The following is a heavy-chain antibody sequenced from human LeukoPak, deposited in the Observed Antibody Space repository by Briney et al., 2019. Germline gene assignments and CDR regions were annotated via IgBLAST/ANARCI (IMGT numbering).Heavy chain of an antibody. D-gene: IGHD3-10*01. CDR1: GFTFSSYA. CDR3: AKDQEDNVLLWFGGLGY. V-gene: IGHV3-23*01. Sequence: GRSLRLSCAASGFTFSSYAMSWVCHGPRKGQGWVSAISGNGGSTYYADSVKGRFTISRDNSKITLYLQMNSLRAEDTAVYYCAKDQEDNVLLWFGGLGYWGQGTLVTVSS. CDR2: ISGNGGST. J-gene: IGHJ4*02.